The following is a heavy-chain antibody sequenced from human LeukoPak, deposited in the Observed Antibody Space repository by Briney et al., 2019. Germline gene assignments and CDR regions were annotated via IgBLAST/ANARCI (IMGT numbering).Heavy chain of an antibody. CDR2: IYYTGST. J-gene: IGHJ3*02. CDR1: GGSISRDY. CDR3: AREGCSSTSCYKGNAFDI. V-gene: IGHV4-59*12. D-gene: IGHD2-2*02. Sequence: SETLSLTCTVSGGSISRDYWSWIRQPPGKGLEWIGYIYYTGSTNYNPSLKSRVTISVDTSKNQFSLKLSSVTAADTAVYYCAREGCSSTSCYKGNAFDIWGQGTMVTVSS.